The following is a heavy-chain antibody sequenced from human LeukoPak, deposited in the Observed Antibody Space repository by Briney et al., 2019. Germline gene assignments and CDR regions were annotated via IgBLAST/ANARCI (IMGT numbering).Heavy chain of an antibody. CDR1: GFTFSSYE. Sequence: PGGSLRLSCAASGFTFSSYEMNWVRQAPGKGLEWVSYISSSGSTIYYADSVKGRFTISRDNAKNSLYLQMNSLRAEDTAVYYCAREDGYKRHFDYWGQGTLVTVSS. J-gene: IGHJ4*02. CDR2: ISSSGSTI. V-gene: IGHV3-48*03. CDR3: AREDGYKRHFDY. D-gene: IGHD5-24*01.